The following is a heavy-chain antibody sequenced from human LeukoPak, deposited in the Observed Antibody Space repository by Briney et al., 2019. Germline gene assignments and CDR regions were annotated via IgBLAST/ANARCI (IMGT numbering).Heavy chain of an antibody. D-gene: IGHD3-22*01. Sequence: PSETLSLTCAVSGYSIISGYYWGWIRQPPGKGLEWIGSIYHSGSTYYNPSLKSRVTISVDTSKNQFSLKLSSVTAADTAVYYCARDYYDSSAYGDYWGQGTLVTVSS. J-gene: IGHJ4*02. CDR1: GYSIISGYY. V-gene: IGHV4-38-2*02. CDR3: ARDYYDSSAYGDY. CDR2: IYHSGST.